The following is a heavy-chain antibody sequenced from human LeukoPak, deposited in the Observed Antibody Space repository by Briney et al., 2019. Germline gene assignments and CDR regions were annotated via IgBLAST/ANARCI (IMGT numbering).Heavy chain of an antibody. CDR2: INHSGST. CDR1: GGSFSGYY. D-gene: IGHD2-15*01. CDR3: LSGDRDAFDI. J-gene: IGHJ3*02. Sequence: SETLSLTCAVYGGSFSGYYWSWIRQPTGKGLEWIGEINHSGSTNYNPSLKSRVTISVDTSKNQFSLRLSSVTAADTAVYYCLSGDRDAFDIWGQGTMVTVSS. V-gene: IGHV4-34*01.